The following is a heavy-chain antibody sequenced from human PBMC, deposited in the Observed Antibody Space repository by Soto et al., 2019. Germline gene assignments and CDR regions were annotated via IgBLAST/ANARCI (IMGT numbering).Heavy chain of an antibody. V-gene: IGHV1-8*01. CDR2: MNPDSGHA. CDR3: ARSKSGSYFRY. D-gene: IGHD1-26*01. J-gene: IGHJ4*02. Sequence: ASVKVSCKASGYTFTNSDINWVRQAPGQGLEWMGWMNPDSGHAAYAQKFQGRVTLTTSTSTSTVYMEMRSLGSEDTAVYYCARSKSGSYFRYWGQGTLVTVSS. CDR1: GYTFTNSD.